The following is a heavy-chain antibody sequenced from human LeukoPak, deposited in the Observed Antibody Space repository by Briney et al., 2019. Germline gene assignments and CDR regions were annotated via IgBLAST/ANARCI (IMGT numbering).Heavy chain of an antibody. CDR2: ISSSGSTI. CDR1: GFSFSSYE. CDR3: ARDLESTALYYFDY. J-gene: IGHJ4*02. D-gene: IGHD2-8*02. V-gene: IGHV3-48*03. Sequence: EGSLRLSCTASGFSFSSYEMNWVRQAPGKGLEWVSYISSSGSTIYYADSVKGRFTISRDNAKNSLYLQMGSLRVEDTAVYYCARDLESTALYYFDYWGQGTLVTVSS.